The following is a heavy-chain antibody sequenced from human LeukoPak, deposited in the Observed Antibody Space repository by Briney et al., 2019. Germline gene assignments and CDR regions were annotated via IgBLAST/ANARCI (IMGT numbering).Heavy chain of an antibody. CDR3: ARHITGSGSAFDL. CDR2: IHSSGIT. CDR1: GGTFSDYY. J-gene: IGHJ2*01. V-gene: IGHV4-59*08. D-gene: IGHD3-10*01. Sequence: SETLSLTCDVQGGTFSDYYWTWIRQSPGKGLEWIAYIHSSGITNYNPSLKSRVTISVVTSKNQFSLNLSSVTAADTAMYFCARHITGSGSAFDLWGRGTLVTVSS.